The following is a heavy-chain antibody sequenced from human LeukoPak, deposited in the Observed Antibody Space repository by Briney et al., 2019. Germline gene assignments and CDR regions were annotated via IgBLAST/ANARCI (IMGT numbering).Heavy chain of an antibody. CDR1: GFTFSSYS. Sequence: GGSVRLSCAASGFTFSSYSMNWVRQAPGKGLEWVSSISSSSSYIYYADSVKGRFTISRDNAKNSLYLQMNSLRAEDTAVYYCARDRRRSSYYYDSSGYYLDAFDIWGQGTMVTVSS. D-gene: IGHD3-22*01. V-gene: IGHV3-21*01. CDR3: ARDRRRSSYYYDSSGYYLDAFDI. CDR2: ISSSSSYI. J-gene: IGHJ3*02.